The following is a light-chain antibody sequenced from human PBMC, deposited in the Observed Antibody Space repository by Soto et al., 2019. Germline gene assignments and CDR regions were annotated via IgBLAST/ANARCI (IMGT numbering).Light chain of an antibody. Sequence: DIQMTQSPSTLSASVGDRVTITCRASQSVITWLAWYQQEPGKAPKLLIYKASTLKSGVPSRFSGSGSGTEFTLTISSLQPDDFATYYCQQYNSYSEAFGQGTKVDIK. CDR2: KAS. V-gene: IGKV1-5*03. CDR3: QQYNSYSEA. CDR1: QSVITW. J-gene: IGKJ1*01.